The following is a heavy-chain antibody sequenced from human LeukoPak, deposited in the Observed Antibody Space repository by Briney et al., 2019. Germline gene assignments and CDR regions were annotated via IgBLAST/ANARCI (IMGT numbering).Heavy chain of an antibody. Sequence: SETLSLTCTVSGYSISSSYYWGWIRQPPGKGLEWIGSIYYSGSTYYNPSLKSRVTISVDTSKNQFSLKLSSVTAADTAVYYCARDQSCSGGSCQGLYYYYYMDVWGKGTTVTISS. V-gene: IGHV4-38-2*02. CDR3: ARDQSCSGGSCQGLYYYYYMDV. CDR2: IYYSGST. D-gene: IGHD2-15*01. J-gene: IGHJ6*03. CDR1: GYSISSSYY.